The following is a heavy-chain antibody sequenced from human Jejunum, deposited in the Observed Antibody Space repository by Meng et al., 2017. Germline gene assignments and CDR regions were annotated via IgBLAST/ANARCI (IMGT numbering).Heavy chain of an antibody. Sequence: GGTIYTQKFYGRVTMTRDTSISTAYMELSRLRSDDTAVYYCARELISYAFDYWGQGSLVTVSS. J-gene: IGHJ4*02. CDR2: GGT. V-gene: IGHV1-2*02. D-gene: IGHD1-26*01. CDR3: ARELISYAFDY.